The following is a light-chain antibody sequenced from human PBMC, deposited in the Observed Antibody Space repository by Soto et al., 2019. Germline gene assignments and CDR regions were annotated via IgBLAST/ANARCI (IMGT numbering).Light chain of an antibody. CDR3: CSYVGTNNLL. CDR2: EVS. V-gene: IGLV1-44*01. Sequence: QSVLTQPPSASATPGQRVTISCSGSSSNIGSNSVNWYQQVPGTAPRLLIYEVSNRPSGVPDRFSGSKSGNTASLTVSGLQAEDEADYYCCSYVGTNNLLFGGGTKLTVL. J-gene: IGLJ2*01. CDR1: SSNIGSNS.